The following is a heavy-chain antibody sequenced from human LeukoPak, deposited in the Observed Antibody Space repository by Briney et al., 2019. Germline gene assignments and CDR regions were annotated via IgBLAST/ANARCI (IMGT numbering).Heavy chain of an antibody. Sequence: PGGSLRLSCVASGFTFSSYWMHWVRQAPGKGLVWVSHINNDGRSTTYADSVKGRFTISRDNAKSTLYLQINSLRAEDTAVYYCARTGIAARPTVWFDPWGQGILVTVS. V-gene: IGHV3-74*01. J-gene: IGHJ5*02. D-gene: IGHD6-6*01. CDR1: GFTFSSYW. CDR2: INNDGRST. CDR3: ARTGIAARPTVWFDP.